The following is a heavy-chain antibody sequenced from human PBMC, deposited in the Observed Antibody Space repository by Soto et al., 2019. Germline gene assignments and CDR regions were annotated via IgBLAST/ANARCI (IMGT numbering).Heavy chain of an antibody. V-gene: IGHV2-5*02. Sequence: QITLKESGPSPVKPTQTLTVTCTFSGFSLSNSGVGVAWIRQPPGKALEWLALIYGDNDKRYSPSLKTRLTTPQATSKNPVVLTMTTMDPVDTATYYCAHCSLHDYGDYDPGTSHVFDSWGQGTLVTVPS. D-gene: IGHD4-17*01. CDR3: AHCSLHDYGDYDPGTSHVFDS. J-gene: IGHJ4*02. CDR1: GFSLSNSGVG. CDR2: IYGDNDK.